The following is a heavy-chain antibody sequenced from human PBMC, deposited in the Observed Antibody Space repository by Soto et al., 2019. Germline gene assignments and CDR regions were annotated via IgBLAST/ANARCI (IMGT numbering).Heavy chain of an antibody. V-gene: IGHV4-59*01. CDR2: IYYSGST. CDR1: GGSISSYY. Sequence: SETLSLTCTVSGGSISSYYWSWIRQPPGKGLEWIGYIYYSGSTNYNPSLKSRVTISVDTSKNQFSLKLSSVTAADTAVYYCARTYSGYDYPFDIWGQGTMVTVSS. D-gene: IGHD5-12*01. CDR3: ARTYSGYDYPFDI. J-gene: IGHJ3*02.